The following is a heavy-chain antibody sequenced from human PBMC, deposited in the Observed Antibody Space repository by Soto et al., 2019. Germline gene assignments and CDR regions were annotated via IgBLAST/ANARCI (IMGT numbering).Heavy chain of an antibody. CDR3: AKGIAAAGRYYFDY. V-gene: IGHV3-23*01. CDR2: IGGSGGST. Sequence: GSLRLSCAASGFTFSSYAMSWVRQAPGKGLGWVSAIGGSGGSTYYADSVKGRFTISRDNSKNTLYLQMNSLRAEDTAVYYCAKGIAAAGRYYFDYWGQGTLVTVSS. CDR1: GFTFSSYA. D-gene: IGHD6-13*01. J-gene: IGHJ4*02.